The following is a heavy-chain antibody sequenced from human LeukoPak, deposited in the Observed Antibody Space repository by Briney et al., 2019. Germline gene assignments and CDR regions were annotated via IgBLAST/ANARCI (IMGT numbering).Heavy chain of an antibody. CDR1: GFTFSSYA. V-gene: IGHV3-23*01. CDR2: ISGSGGST. CDR3: AKVAGYDILTGYYPDDY. D-gene: IGHD3-9*01. J-gene: IGHJ4*02. Sequence: GGSLRLSCAASGFTFSSYAMSRVRQAPGKGLEWVSAISGSGGSTYYADSVKGRFTISRDNSKNTLYLQMNSLRAEDTAVYYCAKVAGYDILTGYYPDDYWGQGTLVTVSS.